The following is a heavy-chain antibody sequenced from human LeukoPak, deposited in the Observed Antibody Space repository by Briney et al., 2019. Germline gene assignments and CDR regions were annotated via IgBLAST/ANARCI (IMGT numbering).Heavy chain of an antibody. D-gene: IGHD4-17*01. Sequence: PGRSLRLSCAASGFTFSSYAMHWVRQAPGKGLEWVAVISYDGSNKYYADSVKGRFTISRDNSKNTLYLQMNSLRAEDTAVYYCARDHSTTVTTDGDYWGQGTLVTVSS. V-gene: IGHV3-30-3*01. CDR3: ARDHSTTVTTDGDY. J-gene: IGHJ4*02. CDR2: ISYDGSNK. CDR1: GFTFSSYA.